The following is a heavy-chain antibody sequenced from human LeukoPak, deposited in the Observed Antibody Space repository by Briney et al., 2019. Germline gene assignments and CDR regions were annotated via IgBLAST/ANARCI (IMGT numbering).Heavy chain of an antibody. Sequence: GGSLRLSCAASGFTFSNAWMSWVRQAPGKGLEWVAVISYDGSNKYYADSVKGRFTISRDNSKNTLYLQMNSLRAEDTAVYYCARDLIKGGHDYGDYPSLNQDYWGQGTLVTVSS. J-gene: IGHJ4*02. CDR2: ISYDGSNK. CDR3: ARDLIKGGHDYGDYPSLNQDY. D-gene: IGHD4-17*01. CDR1: GFTFSNAW. V-gene: IGHV3-30-3*01.